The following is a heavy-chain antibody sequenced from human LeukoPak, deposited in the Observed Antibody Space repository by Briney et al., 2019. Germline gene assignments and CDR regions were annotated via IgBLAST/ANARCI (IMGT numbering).Heavy chain of an antibody. D-gene: IGHD3-9*01. CDR1: GFTFSSYA. CDR3: ARSPPDFDWYYYYYGMDV. J-gene: IGHJ6*02. CDR2: ISGSGGST. Sequence: PGGSLRLSCAASGFTFSSYAMSWVRQAPGKGLEWVSAISGSGGSTYYAGSVKGRFTISRDNSKNTLYLQMNSLRAEDTAVYYCARSPPDFDWYYYYYGMDVWGQGTTVTVSS. V-gene: IGHV3-23*01.